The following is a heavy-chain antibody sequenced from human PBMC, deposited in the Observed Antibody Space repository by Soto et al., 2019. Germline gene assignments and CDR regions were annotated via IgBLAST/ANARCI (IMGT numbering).Heavy chain of an antibody. CDR3: ARDPQPSSKDGMDV. V-gene: IGHV3-33*01. CDR1: GFTFSSYG. J-gene: IGHJ6*02. CDR2: MWYDGSNK. D-gene: IGHD6-13*01. Sequence: QVQLVESGGGVVQPGRSLRLSCAASGFTFSSYGMHWVRQAPGKGLEWVAVMWYDGSNKYYADSVKGRFTISRDNSKNTLYLQMNSLRAEDTAVYYCARDPQPSSKDGMDVWGQGTTVTVSS.